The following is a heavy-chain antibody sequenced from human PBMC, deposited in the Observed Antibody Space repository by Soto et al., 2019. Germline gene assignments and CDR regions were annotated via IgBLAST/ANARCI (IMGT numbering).Heavy chain of an antibody. CDR2: ISGRSSTI. Sequence: QVQLVESGGGLVKPGGSLRLSCAASGFTFSDYDMSWIRQAPGKGLAWVSYISGRSSTIFYADSVKGRFTISRDKVKNPLYLQMNSLTAEYKAVYYGTSVTNGAFFDYWGQGILVTVSS. J-gene: IGHJ4*02. D-gene: IGHD2-8*01. CDR1: GFTFSDYD. V-gene: IGHV3-11*01. CDR3: TSVTNGAFFDY.